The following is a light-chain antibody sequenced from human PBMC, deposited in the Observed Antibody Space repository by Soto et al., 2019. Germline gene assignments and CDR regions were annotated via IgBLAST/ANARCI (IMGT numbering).Light chain of an antibody. Sequence: DIQMTQSPSSLSASVGDRVTIACRASQNSRTYLNWYQQNPGKAPKLLIYAASNLHSGVPSRFSGSGSGTDFTLNISSLQPEDFATYYCQQAYSKNTFGGGTKVEIK. CDR1: QNSRTY. J-gene: IGKJ4*01. V-gene: IGKV1-39*01. CDR2: AAS. CDR3: QQAYSKNT.